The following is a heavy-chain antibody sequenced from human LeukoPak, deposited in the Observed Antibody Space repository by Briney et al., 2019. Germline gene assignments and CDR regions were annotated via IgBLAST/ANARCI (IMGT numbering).Heavy chain of an antibody. CDR2: ISSSSSYI. D-gene: IGHD6-13*01. CDR3: ARAAAAGTYGVDY. J-gene: IGHJ4*02. CDR1: GFTFSSYS. V-gene: IGHV3-21*01. Sequence: GGSLRLSCAASGFTFSSYSMNWVRQAPGRGLEWVSSISSSSSYIYYADSVKGRFTISRDNAKNSLYLQMNSLRAEDTAVYYCARAAAAGTYGVDYWGQGTLVTVSS.